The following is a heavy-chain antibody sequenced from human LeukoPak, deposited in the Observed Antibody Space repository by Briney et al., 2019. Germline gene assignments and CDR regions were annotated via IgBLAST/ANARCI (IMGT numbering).Heavy chain of an antibody. J-gene: IGHJ3*02. CDR1: GFTFDDYA. CDR3: AKETAADSGAFDI. CDR2: ISWNSGSI. V-gene: IGHV3-9*03. Sequence: GGSLRLSCAASGFTFDDYAMHWVRQAPGKGLEWVSGISWNSGSIGYADSVKGRFTISRDNAKSSLYLQMNSLRAEDMALYYCAKETAADSGAFDIWGQGTMVTVSS. D-gene: IGHD3-10*01.